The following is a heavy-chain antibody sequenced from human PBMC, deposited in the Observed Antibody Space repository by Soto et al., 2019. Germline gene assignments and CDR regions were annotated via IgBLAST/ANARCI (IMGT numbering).Heavy chain of an antibody. Sequence: EVQLLESGGGLVQPGGSLRLSCAASGFTFSSYAMSWVRQAPGKGLEWVSAISGSGGSTYYADSVKGRFTISRDNSKNTLYLQMNSPRGEDTAVYYCAKGLRELNRGFDYWGQGTLVTVSS. CDR2: ISGSGGST. CDR3: AKGLRELNRGFDY. V-gene: IGHV3-23*01. CDR1: GFTFSSYA. J-gene: IGHJ4*02. D-gene: IGHD3-10*01.